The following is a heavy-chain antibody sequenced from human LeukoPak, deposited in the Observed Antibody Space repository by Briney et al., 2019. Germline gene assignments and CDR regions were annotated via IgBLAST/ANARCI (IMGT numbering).Heavy chain of an antibody. D-gene: IGHD1-1*01. CDR1: GGSISSYY. Sequence: SGTLSLTCTVSGGSISSYYWSWIRQPPGKGLEWIGYIYYSGSTNYNPSLKSRVTISVDTSKNQFSLKLSSVTAADTAVYYCARVGSTRSFDYWGQGTLVTVSS. J-gene: IGHJ4*02. CDR2: IYYSGST. V-gene: IGHV4-59*01. CDR3: ARVGSTRSFDY.